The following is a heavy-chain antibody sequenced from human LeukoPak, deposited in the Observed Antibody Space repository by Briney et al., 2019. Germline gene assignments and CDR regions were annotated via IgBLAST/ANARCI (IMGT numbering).Heavy chain of an antibody. CDR2: IYHSGST. V-gene: IGHV4-30-2*01. D-gene: IGHD5-24*01. CDR3: ARGDGYNPSGDAFDI. Sequence: SQTLSLTCTVSGGSISSGGYYWSWIRQPPGKGLEWIGYIYHSGSTYYNPSLKSRVTISVDRSKNQFSLKLSSVTAADTAVYYCARGDGYNPSGDAFDIWGQGTMVTVSS. J-gene: IGHJ3*02. CDR1: GGSISSGGYY.